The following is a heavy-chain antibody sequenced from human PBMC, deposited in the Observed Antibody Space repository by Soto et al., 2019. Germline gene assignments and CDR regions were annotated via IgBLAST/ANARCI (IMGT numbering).Heavy chain of an antibody. CDR1: GYSFTSYY. Sequence: ASVEVSCKASGYSFTSYYIHWVRQAPGQRLEWMGMINPSGGSTSYAQKFQGRVTMTRDTSTNTVYMELSSLRSEDTAVYYCARVYSSGWDNWFDPWGQGTLVTVSS. D-gene: IGHD6-19*01. J-gene: IGHJ5*02. V-gene: IGHV1-46*01. CDR2: INPSGGST. CDR3: ARVYSSGWDNWFDP.